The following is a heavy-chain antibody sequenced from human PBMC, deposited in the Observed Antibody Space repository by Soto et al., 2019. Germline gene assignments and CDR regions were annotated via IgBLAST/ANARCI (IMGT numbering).Heavy chain of an antibody. V-gene: IGHV3-21*01. D-gene: IGHD5-12*01. J-gene: IGHJ4*02. Sequence: PGGSLILSCAASGFTFSSYSRNWVRQAPGKGLEWVSSISSSSSYIYYADSVKGRFTISRDNAKNSLYLQMNSLRAEDTAVYYCAREGRWLQPCFAYWGQGTLVTVSS. CDR1: GFTFSSYS. CDR2: ISSSSSYI. CDR3: AREGRWLQPCFAY.